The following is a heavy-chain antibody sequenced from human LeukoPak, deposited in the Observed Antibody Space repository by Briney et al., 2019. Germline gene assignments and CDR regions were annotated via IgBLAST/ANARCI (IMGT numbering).Heavy chain of an antibody. CDR3: ARSTWSTDAFDI. V-gene: IGHV3-48*03. CDR1: GFTFSSYE. CDR2: ISSSGSTI. Sequence: PGGSLRLSCATSGFTFSSYEMNWVRQAPGKGLEWVSYISSSGSTIYYADSVKGRFTISRDNAKNSLYLQMDSLRAEDTAVYYCARSTWSTDAFDIWGQGTMVTVSS. J-gene: IGHJ3*02. D-gene: IGHD1-1*01.